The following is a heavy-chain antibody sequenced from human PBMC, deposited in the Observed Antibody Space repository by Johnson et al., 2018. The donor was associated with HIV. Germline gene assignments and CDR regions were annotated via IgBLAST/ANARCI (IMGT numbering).Heavy chain of an antibody. CDR3: ARDGTETGPDDAFDI. CDR2: IYRAGST. V-gene: IGHV3-66*01. D-gene: IGHD1-1*01. J-gene: IGHJ3*02. CDR1: GFSISSNY. Sequence: VQLVESGGGLVQPGGSLRLSCAASGFSISSNYMSWIRQAPGKGLEWVSAIYRAGSTYYADSVKDRFTISRDISKNTIYLQMNSLRAEDTAMYYCARDGTETGPDDAFDIWGQGTMVTVSS.